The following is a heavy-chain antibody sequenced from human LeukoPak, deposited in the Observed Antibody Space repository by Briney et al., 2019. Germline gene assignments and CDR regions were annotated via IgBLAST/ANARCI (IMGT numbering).Heavy chain of an antibody. CDR3: ARQWELPDY. V-gene: IGHV3-11*01. CDR2: ISSSGSTI. Sequence: MPGGSLRLSCAATGFTFSSYWMSWIRQAPGKGLEWVSYISSSGSTIYYADSVKGRFTISRDNAKNSLYLQMNSLRAEDTAVYYCARQWELPDYWGQGTLVTVSS. J-gene: IGHJ4*02. D-gene: IGHD1-26*01. CDR1: GFTFSSYW.